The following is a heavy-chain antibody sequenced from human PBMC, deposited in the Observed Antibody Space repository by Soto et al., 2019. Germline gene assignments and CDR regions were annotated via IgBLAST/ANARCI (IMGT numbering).Heavy chain of an antibody. V-gene: IGHV4-30-4*01. CDR3: ARIYWLRDSSGYHHPFDY. CDR2: IYYSGST. CDR1: GGSISSGDYY. Sequence: SETLSLTCTVSGGSISSGDYYWSWIRQPPGKGLEWIGYIYYSGSTYYNPSLKSRVTISVDTSKNQFSLKLSSVTAADTAVYYCARIYWLRDSSGYHHPFDYWGQGTRVTVSS. D-gene: IGHD3-22*01. J-gene: IGHJ4*02.